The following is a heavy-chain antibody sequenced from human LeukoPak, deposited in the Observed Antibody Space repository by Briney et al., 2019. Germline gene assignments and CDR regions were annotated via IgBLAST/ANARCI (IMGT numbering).Heavy chain of an antibody. CDR1: GYTFTGYY. V-gene: IGHV1-2*02. Sequence: ASVKVSCKASGYTFTGYYMHWVRQAPGQGLEWVGWINPNSGGTNYAQKFQGRVTMTRDTSISTAYMELSRLRSDDTAVYYCAREWFGELAFDYWGQGTLVTVSS. J-gene: IGHJ4*02. CDR3: AREWFGELAFDY. D-gene: IGHD3-10*01. CDR2: INPNSGGT.